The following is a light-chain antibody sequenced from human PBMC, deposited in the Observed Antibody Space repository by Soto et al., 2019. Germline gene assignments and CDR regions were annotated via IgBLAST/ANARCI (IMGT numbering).Light chain of an antibody. CDR3: QQYGRSPWT. CDR1: QSVSSSS. V-gene: IGKV3-20*01. J-gene: IGKJ1*01. CDR2: GTS. Sequence: EIVLTLSPGTLSLSPGDRATLSCRASQSVSSSSLAWYQQKPGQAPRLLIYGTSSRATGIPDRFSGTGSGTDFTLTISRLEPEDFAVYYCQQYGRSPWTFGQGTKVDIK.